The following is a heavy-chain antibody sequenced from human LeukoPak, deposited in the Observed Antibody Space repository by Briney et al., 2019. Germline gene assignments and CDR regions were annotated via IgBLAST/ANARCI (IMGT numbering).Heavy chain of an antibody. CDR2: IHWNGGST. Sequence: PGGSLRLSCAASGFTFDDYGMSWVRQAPGKGLEWVSGIHWNGGSTGYADSVKGRFTISRDNAKNSLYLQMNSLRAEDTALYYCARDLSIAVAGQFDYWGQGTLVTVSS. J-gene: IGHJ4*02. CDR3: ARDLSIAVAGQFDY. V-gene: IGHV3-20*04. D-gene: IGHD6-19*01. CDR1: GFTFDDYG.